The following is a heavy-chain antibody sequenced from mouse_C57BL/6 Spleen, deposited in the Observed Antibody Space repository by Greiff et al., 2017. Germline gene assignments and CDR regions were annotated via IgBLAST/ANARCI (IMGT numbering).Heavy chain of an antibody. J-gene: IGHJ2*01. CDR1: GSSLTSYG. V-gene: IGHV2-5*01. D-gene: IGHD2-4*01. CDR2: IWRGGST. Sequence: QVQLQQSGPGLVQPSQSLSITCTVSGSSLTSYGVHWVRQSPGKGLEWLGVIWRGGSTDYNAAFMSRLSITKDNSKSQVFFKMNSLQADDTAIDYCAKNEDDYDGVDYWGQGTTLTVSS. CDR3: AKNEDDYDGVDY.